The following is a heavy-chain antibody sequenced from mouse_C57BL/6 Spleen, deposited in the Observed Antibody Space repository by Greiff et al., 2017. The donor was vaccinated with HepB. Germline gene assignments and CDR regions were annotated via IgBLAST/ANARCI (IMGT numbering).Heavy chain of an antibody. CDR1: GYAFSSYW. Sequence: VQLQQSGAELVKPGASVKISCKASGYAFSSYWMNWVKQRPGTGLEWIGQIYPGDGDTNYNGKFKGKATLTADKSCSTAYMQLSSLTSEDSAVYFWARGYGSSYDYAMDYWGQGTSVTVSS. CDR2: IYPGDGDT. CDR3: ARGYGSSYDYAMDY. V-gene: IGHV1-80*01. D-gene: IGHD1-1*01. J-gene: IGHJ4*01.